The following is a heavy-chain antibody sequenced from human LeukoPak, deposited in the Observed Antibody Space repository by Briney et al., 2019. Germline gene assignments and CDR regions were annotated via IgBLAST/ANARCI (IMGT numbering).Heavy chain of an antibody. Sequence: SETLSLTCTVSGSSISSSSYYWGWIRQPPGKGLEWIGSIYYSGSTYYNPSLKSRVTISVDTSKNQFSLKLSSVTAADTAVYYCARSYDILTGYVDYWGQGTLVTVSS. CDR2: IYYSGST. D-gene: IGHD3-9*01. CDR1: GSSISSSSYY. J-gene: IGHJ4*02. V-gene: IGHV4-39*01. CDR3: ARSYDILTGYVDY.